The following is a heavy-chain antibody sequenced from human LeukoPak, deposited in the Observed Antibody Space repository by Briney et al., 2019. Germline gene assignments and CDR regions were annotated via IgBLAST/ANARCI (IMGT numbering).Heavy chain of an antibody. CDR3: ARGGMDYYDSSGYSPGYFDY. V-gene: IGHV4-30-2*01. CDR1: GGSISSGGYS. D-gene: IGHD3-22*01. CDR2: IYHSGST. J-gene: IGHJ4*02. Sequence: SETLSLTCAVSGGSISSGGYSWSWIRQPPGKGLEWIGYIYHSGSTYYNPSLKSRVTISVDRSKNQFSLKLSSVTAADTAVYYCARGGMDYYDSSGYSPGYFDYWGQGTLVTVPS.